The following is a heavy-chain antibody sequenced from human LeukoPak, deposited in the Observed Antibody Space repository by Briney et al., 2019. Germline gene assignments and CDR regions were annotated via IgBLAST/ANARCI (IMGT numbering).Heavy chain of an antibody. CDR1: GYTFTGYY. J-gene: IGHJ4*02. CDR2: INPNSGGT. V-gene: IGHV1-2*02. D-gene: IGHD2-2*01. CDR3: ARTHCSNTSCPWSY. Sequence: GASVKVSCKASGYTFTGYYMHWVRQAPGQGLEWMGWINPNSGGTKYSQKFEGTVTMTRDTSISTAYLELRSLRSDDTAVYYCARTHCSNTSCPWSYWGQGTLVTVSS.